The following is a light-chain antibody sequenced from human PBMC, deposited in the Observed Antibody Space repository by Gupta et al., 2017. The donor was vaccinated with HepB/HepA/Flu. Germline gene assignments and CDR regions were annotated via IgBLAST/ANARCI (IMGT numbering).Light chain of an antibody. CDR1: QSVWDSQ. Sequence: EVVLTQSLGTLSLSPGERATLSCRTSQSVWDSQLAWYQQKPGQPPRLLIYAISTRATGIPDRVSGSGSGTDFTLTISRLEPEDFAVYYCQQYDSSTWTFGPGTRVEIK. J-gene: IGKJ1*01. CDR2: AIS. V-gene: IGKV3-20*01. CDR3: QQYDSSTWT.